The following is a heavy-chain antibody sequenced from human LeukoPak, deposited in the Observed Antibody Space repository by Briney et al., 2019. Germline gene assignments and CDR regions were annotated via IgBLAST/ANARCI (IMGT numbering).Heavy chain of an antibody. D-gene: IGHD2-21*02. Sequence: GGSLRLSCEASGFTFSSCALSWVRQAPGKGLEWVSAISGGGGKTWYADSVKGRFTLYRDNSKNTLYLQMNSLRAEDTALYYCAKDPIVFNSGDYYLGAFNIWGQGAMVTVSS. CDR1: GFTFSSCA. J-gene: IGHJ3*02. CDR3: AKDPIVFNSGDYYLGAFNI. V-gene: IGHV3-23*01. CDR2: ISGGGGKT.